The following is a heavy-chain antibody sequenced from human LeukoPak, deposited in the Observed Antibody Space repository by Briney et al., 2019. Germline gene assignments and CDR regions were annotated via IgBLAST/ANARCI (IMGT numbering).Heavy chain of an antibody. V-gene: IGHV4-4*07. CDR1: DGSISSYY. Sequence: SETLSLTCTVSDGSISSYYWSWIRQPAGKGLEWIGRIYTSGSTNYNPSLKSRVTISVGTSKTQFSLKVTSVTTADTAVYYCAKGRKDFDTNLGPFDSWGQGILVTVSS. CDR2: IYTSGST. D-gene: IGHD3-9*01. J-gene: IGHJ4*02. CDR3: AKGRKDFDTNLGPFDS.